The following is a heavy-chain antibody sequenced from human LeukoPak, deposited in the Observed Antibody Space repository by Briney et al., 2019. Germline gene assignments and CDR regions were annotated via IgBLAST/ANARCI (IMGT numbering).Heavy chain of an antibody. CDR1: GGSISSGGYS. CDR3: ARLRYSSGSLTD. Sequence: SQTLSLTCAVSGGSISSGGYSWSWIRQPPGKGLEWIGYIYHSGSTYYNPSLKSRVTISVDTSKNRFSLKLSSVTAADTAVYYCARLRYSSGSLTDWGQGTLVTVSS. CDR2: IYHSGST. D-gene: IGHD6-19*01. V-gene: IGHV4-30-2*01. J-gene: IGHJ4*02.